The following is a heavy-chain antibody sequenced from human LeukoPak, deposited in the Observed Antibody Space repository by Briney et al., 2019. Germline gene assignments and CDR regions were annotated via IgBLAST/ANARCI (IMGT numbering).Heavy chain of an antibody. J-gene: IGHJ4*02. V-gene: IGHV4-34*01. CDR3: ARDYCSGGSCFTLGY. Sequence: SETLSLTCAVYGGSFSGYYWSWIRQPPGKGLEWIGEINHSGSTNYNPSLKSRVTISVDTSKNQFSLKLSSVTAADTAVYYCARDYCSGGSCFTLGYWGQGTLATVSS. D-gene: IGHD2-15*01. CDR1: GGSFSGYY. CDR2: INHSGST.